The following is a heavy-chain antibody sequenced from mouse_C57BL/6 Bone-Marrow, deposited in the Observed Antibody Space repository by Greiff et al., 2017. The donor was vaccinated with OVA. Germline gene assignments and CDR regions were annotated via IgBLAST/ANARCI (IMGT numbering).Heavy chain of an antibody. CDR3: ARAPDGYYWFAY. J-gene: IGHJ3*01. CDR1: GYTFTSYW. D-gene: IGHD2-3*01. CDR2: IDPSDSYT. Sequence: VQLQQPGAELVKPGASVKLSCKASGYTFTSYWMQWVKQRPGQGLEWIGEIDPSDSYTNYNQKFKGKATLTVDTSPSIPYMQLSGLTSEDSAVYYCARAPDGYYWFAYWGQGTLVTVSA. V-gene: IGHV1-50*01.